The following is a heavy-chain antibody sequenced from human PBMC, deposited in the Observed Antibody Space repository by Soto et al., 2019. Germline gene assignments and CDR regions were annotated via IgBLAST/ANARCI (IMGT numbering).Heavy chain of an antibody. CDR1: GDSVSSNSAA. CDR2: TYYRSKWYN. D-gene: IGHD3-16*01. J-gene: IGHJ4*02. Sequence: PTQTLSITYDISGDSVSSNSAAWNWIRQSPSRGLEWLGRTYYRSKWYNDYAVSVKSRISINPDTSRNQFSLQLNSVTPEDTAVYFCARDRRGYFDYWGQGIQVTVSS. CDR3: ARDRRGYFDY. V-gene: IGHV6-1*01.